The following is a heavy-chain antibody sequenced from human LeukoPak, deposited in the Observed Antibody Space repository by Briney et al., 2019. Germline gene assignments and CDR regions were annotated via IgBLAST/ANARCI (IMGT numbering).Heavy chain of an antibody. D-gene: IGHD2-2*01. J-gene: IGHJ6*03. CDR2: IYTSGST. CDR3: ARDLSASPYYYYYMDV. V-gene: IGHV4-4*07. Sequence: SESLSLTCTVSGGSISSYYWSWIRQPAGKGLEWIGRIYTSGSTNYNPSLKSRVTMSVDTSKNQFSLKLSSVTAADTAVYYCARDLSASPYYYYYMDVWGKGTTVTVSS. CDR1: GGSISSYY.